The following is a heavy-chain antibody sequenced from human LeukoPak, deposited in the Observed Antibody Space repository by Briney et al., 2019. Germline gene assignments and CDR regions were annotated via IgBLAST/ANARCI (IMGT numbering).Heavy chain of an antibody. D-gene: IGHD1-26*01. CDR2: ISYDGSNK. V-gene: IGHV3-30-3*01. Sequence: GGSLRLSCAASGFTFSSYAMHWVRQAPGKGLEWVAVISYDGSNKYYADSVKGRFTISRDSSKNTLYLQMNSLRAEDTAVYYCARVDSGSRLDYWGQGTLVTVSS. CDR1: GFTFSSYA. J-gene: IGHJ4*02. CDR3: ARVDSGSRLDY.